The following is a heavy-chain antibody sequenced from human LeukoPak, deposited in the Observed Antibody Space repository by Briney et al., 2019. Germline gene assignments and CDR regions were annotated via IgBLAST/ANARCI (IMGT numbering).Heavy chain of an antibody. J-gene: IGHJ4*02. V-gene: IGHV3-30*03. D-gene: IGHD4-17*01. Sequence: GGSLRLSCAASGFTFNDYGIHWVRQAPGKGLEWVAVISYDGSNKYYADSVKGRFTISRDNSKNTLYLQMNSLRAEDTAVYYCQTLYGDFLDYWGQGTLVTVSS. CDR3: QTLYGDFLDY. CDR1: GFTFNDYG. CDR2: ISYDGSNK.